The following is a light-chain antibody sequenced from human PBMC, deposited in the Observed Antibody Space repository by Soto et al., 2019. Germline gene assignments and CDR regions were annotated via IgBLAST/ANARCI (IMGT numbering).Light chain of an antibody. CDR3: QQYGSSPPIT. CDR1: QSVSSSY. Sequence: EIVLTQSPGTLSLSPGERATLSCRASQSVSSSYLAWYQQKPGQAPRLLIYGASSRATGIPDRLSGSGSGTDFTLTISRLGPEDCAVYYCQQYGSSPPITFGQGTRLEIK. CDR2: GAS. V-gene: IGKV3-20*01. J-gene: IGKJ5*01.